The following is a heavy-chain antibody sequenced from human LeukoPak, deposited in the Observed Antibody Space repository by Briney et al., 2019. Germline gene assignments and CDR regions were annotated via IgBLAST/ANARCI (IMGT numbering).Heavy chain of an antibody. D-gene: IGHD5-24*01. CDR2: MNPISGST. Sequence: ASVKVSCMASGYTFTSYDINWVRQAPGQGVESRGWMNPISGSTGYAQKFQGRVTITRNTSIRTAYMELSGLRSDDTAMYYCARGRSTGYTYYFKYWGQGTLVTVSS. CDR3: ARGRSTGYTYYFKY. J-gene: IGHJ4*02. V-gene: IGHV1-8*03. CDR1: GYTFTSYD.